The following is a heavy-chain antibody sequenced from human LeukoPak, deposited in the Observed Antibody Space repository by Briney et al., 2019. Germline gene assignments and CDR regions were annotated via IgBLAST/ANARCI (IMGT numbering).Heavy chain of an antibody. CDR3: ATGMTALD. V-gene: IGHV3-23*01. CDR1: GFTFSNCA. Sequence: GGSLRLSCSASGFTFSNCAMSWVRQAPGKGLEWVSGISDSGRTTYYTDSVKGRFTISRDNSKNTLCLQMNSLRADDTAVYYCATGMTALDWGQGTLVTVSS. D-gene: IGHD2-21*02. CDR2: ISDSGRTT. J-gene: IGHJ4*02.